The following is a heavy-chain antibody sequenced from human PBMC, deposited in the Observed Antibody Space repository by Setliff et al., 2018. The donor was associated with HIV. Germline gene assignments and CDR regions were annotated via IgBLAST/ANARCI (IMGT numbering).Heavy chain of an antibody. Sequence: ASVKVSCKASGGSFNILGFTWVRQAPGQGLEWMGWVNADNGNTKYSEKFQGRVTITRDTAASTAYMELSSLRSEDTAVYYCARLSGWYEGDLDYWGQGTLVTVSS. CDR2: VNADNGNT. V-gene: IGHV1-3*01. CDR3: ARLSGWYEGDLDY. D-gene: IGHD6-19*01. J-gene: IGHJ4*02. CDR1: GGSFNILG.